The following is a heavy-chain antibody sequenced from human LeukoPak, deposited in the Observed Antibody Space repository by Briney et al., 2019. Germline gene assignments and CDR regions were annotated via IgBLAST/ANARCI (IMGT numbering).Heavy chain of an antibody. V-gene: IGHV3-66*01. D-gene: IGHD5-18*01. CDR1: GFTVSDNY. J-gene: IGHJ4*02. Sequence: GGSLRLSCAASGFTVSDNYMSWVRQAPGKGLEWVSVIYSDGSTYYADSVKGRFTISRDNSKNTVYLQMNSLRAEDTAVYYCARDPGYDYGYDYWGQGTLVTVSS. CDR3: ARDPGYDYGYDY. CDR2: IYSDGST.